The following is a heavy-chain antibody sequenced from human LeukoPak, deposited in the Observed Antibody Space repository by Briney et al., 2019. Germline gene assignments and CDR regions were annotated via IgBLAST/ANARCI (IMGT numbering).Heavy chain of an antibody. CDR3: ARDVEDSLDV. D-gene: IGHD3-22*01. CDR2: INPSAEST. Sequence: ASVKVSCKASGYSFTSYYMNWVRQAPGQGLEWMGIINPSAESTTYAQKFQGRVAVTRDMSTSTVYMELSSLRFEDTAVYCCARDVEDSLDVWGKGTMVTVSS. CDR1: GYSFTSYY. V-gene: IGHV1-46*01. J-gene: IGHJ6*04.